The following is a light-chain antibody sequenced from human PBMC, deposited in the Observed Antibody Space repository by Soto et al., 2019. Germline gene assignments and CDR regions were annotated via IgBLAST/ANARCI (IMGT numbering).Light chain of an antibody. CDR3: QQYGTSPPWT. J-gene: IGKJ2*02. Sequence: EIVLTQSPGTLSLSPGERATLSCRASQSVSSSYLAWYQQKPGQAPRLLIYGSSGRATGIPDRFSGSGSGTDFTLTISRVEPEDSAVYYCQQYGTSPPWTFGQGTKLEIK. V-gene: IGKV3-20*01. CDR1: QSVSSSY. CDR2: GSS.